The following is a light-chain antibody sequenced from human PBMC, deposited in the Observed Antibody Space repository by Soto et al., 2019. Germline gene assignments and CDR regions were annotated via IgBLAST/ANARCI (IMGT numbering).Light chain of an antibody. CDR1: QSVGSSY. V-gene: IGKV3-20*01. CDR2: GAS. J-gene: IGKJ1*01. Sequence: EIILTQSPGTLSSSPGERATLSCRASQSVGSSYLAWYQQTPGQAPRLLIYGASIRATGIPDRFSGSGSGTDFTLSSSRLEPEDYAVYYCQQYGISPTFGQGTKVDIK. CDR3: QQYGISPT.